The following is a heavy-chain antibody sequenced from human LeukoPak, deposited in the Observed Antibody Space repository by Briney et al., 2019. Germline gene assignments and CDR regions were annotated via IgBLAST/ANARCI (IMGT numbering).Heavy chain of an antibody. J-gene: IGHJ4*02. V-gene: IGHV6-1*01. D-gene: IGHD3-22*01. CDR2: TYYRSKWYN. CDR3: ARAFAYYYDGSGYYPFDY. CDR1: GDSVSSNSAA. Sequence: SQTLSLTCAISGDSVSSNSAAWNWIRQSPSTGLEWLGRTYYRSKWYNDYAVSVKSRIIINPDTSKNQFSQQLNSVTPEDTAVYYCARAFAYYYDGSGYYPFDYWGQGTLVTVSS.